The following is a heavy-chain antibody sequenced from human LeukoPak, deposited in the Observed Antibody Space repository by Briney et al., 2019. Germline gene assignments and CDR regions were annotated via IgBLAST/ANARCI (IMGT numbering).Heavy chain of an antibody. CDR3: ARVARDGDYGVY. J-gene: IGHJ4*02. CDR1: GFTFSSYG. V-gene: IGHV3-30*03. CDR2: ISYDGSNK. Sequence: PGRSLRLSCAASGFTFSSYGMHWVRQAPGKGLEWVAVISYDGSNKYYADSVKGRFTISRDNSKNTLYLQMNSLRAEDTAVYYCARVARDGDYGVYWGQGTLVTVSS. D-gene: IGHD4-17*01.